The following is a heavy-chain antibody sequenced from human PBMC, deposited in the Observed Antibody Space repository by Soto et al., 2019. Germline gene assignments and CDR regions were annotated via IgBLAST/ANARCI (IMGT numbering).Heavy chain of an antibody. CDR3: ARDCSSTSCYSPYWFDH. Sequence: SGGSLRLSCAASGFTFSSYSMNWVRQAPGKGLEWVSYISSSSSTIYYADSVKGRFTISRDNAKNSLYLQMNSLRDEDTAVYYCARDCSSTSCYSPYWFDHWGQGTLVTVYS. CDR2: ISSSSSTI. CDR1: GFTFSSYS. J-gene: IGHJ5*02. D-gene: IGHD2-2*01. V-gene: IGHV3-48*02.